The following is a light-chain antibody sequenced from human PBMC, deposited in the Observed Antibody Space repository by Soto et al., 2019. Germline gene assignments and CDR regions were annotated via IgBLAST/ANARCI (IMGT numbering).Light chain of an antibody. CDR2: KAS. Sequence: DIQMTQSPSTLSASLGDRITITCRASQSVFGRVAWYQQKPGKAPNLLIYKASTLESGVPSRFSGSESGAGFTLTISSLQPDDFATYYCQQYFTYPLTFGGGTKVEIK. CDR3: QQYFTYPLT. V-gene: IGKV1-5*03. CDR1: QSVFGR. J-gene: IGKJ4*01.